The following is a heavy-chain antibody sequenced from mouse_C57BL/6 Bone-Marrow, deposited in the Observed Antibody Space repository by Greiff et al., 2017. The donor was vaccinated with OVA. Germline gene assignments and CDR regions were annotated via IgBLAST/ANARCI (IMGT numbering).Heavy chain of an antibody. CDR3: AGQLGLYAMDY. Sequence: QVQLQQPGAELVKPGASVKLSCKASGYTFTSYWMQWVKQRPGQGLEWIGEIDPSDSYTNYNQKFKGKATLTVDTSSSTAYMQLSSLTSEDSAVYYCAGQLGLYAMDYWGQGTSVTVSS. V-gene: IGHV1-50*01. J-gene: IGHJ4*01. D-gene: IGHD4-1*02. CDR1: GYTFTSYW. CDR2: IDPSDSYT.